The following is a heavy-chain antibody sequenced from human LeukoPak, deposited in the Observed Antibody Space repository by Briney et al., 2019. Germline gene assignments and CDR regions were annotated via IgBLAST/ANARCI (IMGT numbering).Heavy chain of an antibody. J-gene: IGHJ4*02. D-gene: IGHD3-10*01. CDR1: GGSISSGTYY. Sequence: SETLSLTCTVSGGSISSGTYYWSWIRQPPGKGLEWIGYIYYSGSTNYNPSLKSRVTISVDTSKNQFSLKLSSVTAADTAVYYCARGGYYYGSGSYGHFDYWGQGTLVTVSS. CDR3: ARGGYYYGSGSYGHFDY. V-gene: IGHV4-61*01. CDR2: IYYSGST.